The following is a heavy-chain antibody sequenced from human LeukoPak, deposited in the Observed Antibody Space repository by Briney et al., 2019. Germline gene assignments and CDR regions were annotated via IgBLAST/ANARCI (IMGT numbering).Heavy chain of an antibody. J-gene: IGHJ4*02. V-gene: IGHV4-30-2*01. D-gene: IGHD4-17*01. CDR3: ARGVYGDPTTEYFDY. CDR2: IYHSGST. CDR1: GVSISSGGYY. Sequence: PSETLSLTGTVSGVSISSGGYYWSWIRQPPGKGLEWIGYIYHSGSTYYNPSLKSRVTISVDRSKNQFSLKLSSVTAADTAVYYCARGVYGDPTTEYFDYWGQGTLVTVSS.